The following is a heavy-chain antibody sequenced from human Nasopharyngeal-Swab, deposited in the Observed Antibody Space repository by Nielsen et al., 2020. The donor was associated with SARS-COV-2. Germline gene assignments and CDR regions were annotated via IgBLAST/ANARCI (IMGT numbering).Heavy chain of an antibody. D-gene: IGHD3-10*01. V-gene: IGHV7-4-1*02. CDR1: GYTFTSYA. CDR3: ARDRPTYYYGSGSHWFDP. CDR2: INTNTGNP. Sequence: ASVNSCKASGYTFTSYAMNWVRQAPGQGLEWMGWINTNTGNPTYAQGFTGRFVFSLDTSVSTAYLQISSLKAEDTAVYYCARDRPTYYYGSGSHWFDPWGQGTLVTVSS. J-gene: IGHJ5*02.